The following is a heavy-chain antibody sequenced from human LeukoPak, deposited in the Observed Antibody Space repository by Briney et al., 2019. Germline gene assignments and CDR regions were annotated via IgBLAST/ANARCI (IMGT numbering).Heavy chain of an antibody. CDR2: IYYTGST. Sequence: PSETLSLTCTVSGGSIISSSYYWGWVRQPPGKGLEWIGSIYYTGSTYYNPSLRSRVTMSVDTSRNQFSLKLSSVTAADTAVYYCARVLLWFGEPNGVDPWGQGTLVTVSS. D-gene: IGHD3-10*01. CDR3: ARVLLWFGEPNGVDP. CDR1: GGSIISSSYY. J-gene: IGHJ5*02. V-gene: IGHV4-39*07.